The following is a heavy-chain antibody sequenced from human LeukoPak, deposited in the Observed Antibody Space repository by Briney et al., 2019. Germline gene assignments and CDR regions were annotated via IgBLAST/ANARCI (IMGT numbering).Heavy chain of an antibody. CDR2: INPNSGGT. CDR3: ARDLAEIRFLEWLPSHWFDP. V-gene: IGHV1-2*02. Sequence: ASVKVSCKASGYTFTGYYMHWVRQAPGQGLEWMGWINPNSGGTNNAQKFQGRVTMTRDTSISTAYMELSRLRSDDTAVYHCARDLAEIRFLEWLPSHWFDPWGQGTLVTVSS. D-gene: IGHD3-3*01. CDR1: GYTFTGYY. J-gene: IGHJ5*02.